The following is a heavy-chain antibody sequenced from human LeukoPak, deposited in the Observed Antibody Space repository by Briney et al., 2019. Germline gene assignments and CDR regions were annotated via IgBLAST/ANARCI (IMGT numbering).Heavy chain of an antibody. CDR1: GGSISSYY. CDR2: IYHSGST. J-gene: IGHJ3*02. Sequence: SETLSLTCTVSGGSISSYYWSWIRQPPGKGLEWIGYIYHSGSTYYNPSLKSRVTISVDRSKNQFSLKLSSVTAADTAVYYCARDLTGAFDIWGQGTMVTVSS. CDR3: ARDLTGAFDI. V-gene: IGHV4-59*12. D-gene: IGHD3-9*01.